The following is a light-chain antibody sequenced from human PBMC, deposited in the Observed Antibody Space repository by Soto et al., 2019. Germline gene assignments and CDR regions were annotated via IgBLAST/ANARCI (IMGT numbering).Light chain of an antibody. V-gene: IGLV1-51*02. CDR2: ENN. CDR1: SSNIGNNY. CDR3: GTWDSSLSDNYV. J-gene: IGLJ1*01. Sequence: QSVLTQPPSVSAAPGQKVTLSCSGSSSNIGNNYVSWYQQLPGTAPKLLIYENNKRPSGIPDRFSGSKSGTSATLGITGLQTGDEADYYCGTWDSSLSDNYVFGTGTKLTVL.